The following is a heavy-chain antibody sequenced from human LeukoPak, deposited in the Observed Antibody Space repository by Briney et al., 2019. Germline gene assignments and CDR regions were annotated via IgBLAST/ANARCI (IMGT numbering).Heavy chain of an antibody. D-gene: IGHD1-26*01. CDR1: GFTFSSYS. CDR2: ISSSSSTI. J-gene: IGHJ4*02. CDR3: AREETWELLNY. V-gene: IGHV3-48*01. Sequence: GGSLRLSCAASGFTFSSYSMNWVRQAPGKGLEWVSYISSSSSTIYYADSVKGRFTISRDNDKNSLYLQMNSLRAEDTAVYYCAREETWELLNYWGQGTLVTVSS.